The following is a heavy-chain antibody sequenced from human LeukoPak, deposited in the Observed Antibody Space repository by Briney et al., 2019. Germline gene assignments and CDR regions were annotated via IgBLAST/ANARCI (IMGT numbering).Heavy chain of an antibody. J-gene: IGHJ5*01. D-gene: IGHD1-26*01. CDR2: INQDGSEK. CDR1: GFTFNSHW. CDR3: ARAGKWELVLDS. Sequence: GGSLRLSCAASGFTFNSHWMNWVRQAPGKGREWVANINQDGSEKYYVDSVKGRFTISRDNAKNSLYLQINSLRAEATALYYCARAGKWELVLDSWGQGTLVTVSS. V-gene: IGHV3-7*01.